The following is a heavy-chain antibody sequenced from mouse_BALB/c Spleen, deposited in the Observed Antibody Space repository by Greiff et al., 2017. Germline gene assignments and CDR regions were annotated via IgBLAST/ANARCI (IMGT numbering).Heavy chain of an antibody. CDR3: NAWGGDLLSGLAY. D-gene: IGHD2-1*01. V-gene: IGHV14-4*02. CDR2: IDPENGDT. Sequence: VQLQQSGAELVRSGASVKLSCTASGFNIKDYYMHWVKQRPEQGLGWIGWIDPENGDTEYAPKFQGKATMTADTSSNTAYLQLSSLTSEDTAVYYCNAWGGDLLSGLAYWGQGTLVTVSA. J-gene: IGHJ3*01. CDR1: GFNIKDYY.